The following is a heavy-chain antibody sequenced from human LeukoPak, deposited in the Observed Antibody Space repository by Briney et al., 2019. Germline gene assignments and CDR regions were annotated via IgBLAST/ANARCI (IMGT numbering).Heavy chain of an antibody. J-gene: IGHJ5*02. V-gene: IGHV4-30-2*01. CDR2: IYHSGST. CDR3: ARQYQLQDNWFDP. D-gene: IGHD2-2*01. CDR1: GGSISSGDYS. Sequence: PSQTLSLTCTVSGGSISSGDYSWSWIRQPPGKGLEWIGYIYHSGSTYYNPSLKSRVTISVDRSKNQFSLKLSSVTAADTAVYYCARQYQLQDNWFDPWGQGILVTVSS.